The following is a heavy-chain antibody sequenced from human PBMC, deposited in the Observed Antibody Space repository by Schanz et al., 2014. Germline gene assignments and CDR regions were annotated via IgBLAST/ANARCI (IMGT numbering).Heavy chain of an antibody. D-gene: IGHD5-18*01. CDR3: TRGGYSYALSAFDI. CDR2: ITAYNGDT. J-gene: IGHJ3*02. Sequence: QVQLVQSGAEVKKPGASVKVSCRASGYPFTSDDITWVRQAPGQGLEWLGWITAYNGDTNYALKLQGRVTMTTDTSTGTAYMELRSLRSDDTALYYCTRGGYSYALSAFDIWGQGTMVTVSS. CDR1: GYPFTSDD. V-gene: IGHV1-18*01.